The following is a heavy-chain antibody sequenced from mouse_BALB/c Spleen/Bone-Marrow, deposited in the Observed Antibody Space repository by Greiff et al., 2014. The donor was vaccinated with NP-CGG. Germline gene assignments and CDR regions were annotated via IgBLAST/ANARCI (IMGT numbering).Heavy chain of an antibody. D-gene: IGHD2-1*01. CDR3: ARGWGNHPYYYGMDY. Sequence: VKLMESGAELVRPGVSVKISCKGSGYTFTDYAMHWVKQSHAKSLEWIGVISTYYDDANYNQKFKGKATMTVDKSSNTAYMELARLTSEDSAIYYCARGWGNHPYYYGMDYWGQGTSVTVSS. J-gene: IGHJ4*01. CDR2: ISTYYDDA. V-gene: IGHV1S137*01. CDR1: GYTFTDYA.